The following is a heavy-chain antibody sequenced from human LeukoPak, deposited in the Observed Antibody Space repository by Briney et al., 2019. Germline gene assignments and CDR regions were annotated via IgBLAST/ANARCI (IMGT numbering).Heavy chain of an antibody. CDR2: IYSGGKT. J-gene: IGHJ4*02. CDR1: GFNVSSNY. CDR3: ARGLDYGSGSTVEGH. V-gene: IGHV3-53*01. D-gene: IGHD3-10*01. Sequence: GESLKISCAASGFNVSSNYMSLVRQAPGKGLEWVSVIYSGGKTFYADPVKGRFTSSRDNSKNRLYLQMNSLRAEDTAVYYCARGLDYGSGSTVEGHWGQGTLVTVSS.